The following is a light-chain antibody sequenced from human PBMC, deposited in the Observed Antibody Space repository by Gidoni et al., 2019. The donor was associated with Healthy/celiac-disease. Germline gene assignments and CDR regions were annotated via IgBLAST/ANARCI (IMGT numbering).Light chain of an antibody. Sequence: SSALTQPPSVSVSPGQTASITCSGDKLGDQYACWYQQKPGQSPVLVIYQYSKRPSGITERFSGSNSGNTATLTISGTQAMDEADYYCQAWDSSTFVVFGGGTKLTVL. CDR1: KLGDQY. V-gene: IGLV3-1*01. J-gene: IGLJ2*01. CDR2: QYS. CDR3: QAWDSSTFVV.